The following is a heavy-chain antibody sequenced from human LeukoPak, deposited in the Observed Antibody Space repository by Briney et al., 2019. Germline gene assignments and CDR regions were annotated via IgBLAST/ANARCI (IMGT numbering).Heavy chain of an antibody. V-gene: IGHV3-7*01. J-gene: IGHJ4*02. CDR1: GFSFSNYW. Sequence: GGSLRLSCAASGFSFSNYWMTWVRQAPGKGLEWVANIKQDGREKYYVDSVKGRFTISRDNAKNSLYLQMDSLRAEDTAVYYCARDLDTYGYLDYWGQGALVTVSS. D-gene: IGHD5-18*01. CDR3: ARDLDTYGYLDY. CDR2: IKQDGREK.